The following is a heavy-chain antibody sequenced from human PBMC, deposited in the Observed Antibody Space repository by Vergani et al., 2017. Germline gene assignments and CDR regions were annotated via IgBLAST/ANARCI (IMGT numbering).Heavy chain of an antibody. J-gene: IGHJ4*02. CDR3: ARHTTYTDS. Sequence: EVELVQSGPEMRKPGESLKISCKGSEYSFCHYWIGWVRQMPGKGLEWMGIIYPAYSDTRYSPSFQGQVTISADKSISTAFLQWDSLKASDTALYYCARHTTYTDSWGQGTLVTASS. V-gene: IGHV5-51*01. D-gene: IGHD1-1*01. CDR1: EYSFCHYW. CDR2: IYPAYSDT.